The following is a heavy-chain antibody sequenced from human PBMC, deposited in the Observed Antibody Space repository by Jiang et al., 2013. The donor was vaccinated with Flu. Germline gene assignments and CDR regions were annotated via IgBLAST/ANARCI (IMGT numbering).Heavy chain of an antibody. D-gene: IGHD1-26*01. CDR3: AKYVGTTGFDY. Sequence: VQLLESGGGLVQPGGSLRLSCAASGFTFSTYAMSWVRQSPGKGLEWVSAISGSGGSTNYADSVKGRFTISRDNSWNTLDLQMNSLRAEDTAVYYCAKYVGTTGFDYWGQGTLVTVSS. CDR1: GFTFSTYA. CDR2: ISGSGGST. V-gene: IGHV3-23*01. J-gene: IGHJ4*02.